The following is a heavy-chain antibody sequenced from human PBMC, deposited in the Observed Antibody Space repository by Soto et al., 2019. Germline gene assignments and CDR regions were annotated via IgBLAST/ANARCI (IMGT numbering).Heavy chain of an antibody. CDR3: ARDLTDFAKYYFDY. CDR2: ISASGATI. J-gene: IGHJ4*02. Sequence: GESLKISCAASGFALSVASMNWVRQAPGKGLEWVSYISASGATIYYADSVKGRFTISRDKAQNSVYLQMDSLKDEDTAVHYCARDLTDFAKYYFDYWGQGALVTVSS. V-gene: IGHV3-48*02. D-gene: IGHD3-9*01. CDR1: GFALSVAS.